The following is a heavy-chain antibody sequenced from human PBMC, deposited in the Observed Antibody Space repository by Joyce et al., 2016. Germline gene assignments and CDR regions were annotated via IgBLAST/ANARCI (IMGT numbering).Heavy chain of an antibody. J-gene: IGHJ4*02. D-gene: IGHD3-22*01. CDR1: GDSASSNSAA. V-gene: IGHV6-1*01. CDR2: TYYRAKWYN. CDR3: ARAGYYHTSGYYYPNFDY. Sequence: QVQLQQSGPGLVTPWQTLSLTCAISGDSASSNSAAWHWIRQSPSRGLEWLGRTYYRAKWYNDYAVSVKSRITINPDTPKNQFSLQLNSVTPEDAAVYYWARAGYYHTSGYYYPNFDYWGPGTLVTVSS.